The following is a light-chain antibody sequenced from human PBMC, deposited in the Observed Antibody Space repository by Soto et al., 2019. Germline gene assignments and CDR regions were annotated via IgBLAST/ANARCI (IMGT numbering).Light chain of an antibody. CDR3: QQYSTYSGT. V-gene: IGKV1-5*03. J-gene: IGKJ5*01. CDR1: QSISNW. CDR2: KAS. Sequence: DLQMTQSPSTLSASVGDRVTITCRASQSISNWLAWYQQKPGKAPKLLIYKASSLESGVPSRFSGSGSGTQFTLTISSLQSHDFATYYCQQYSTYSGTFGQGTRLEIK.